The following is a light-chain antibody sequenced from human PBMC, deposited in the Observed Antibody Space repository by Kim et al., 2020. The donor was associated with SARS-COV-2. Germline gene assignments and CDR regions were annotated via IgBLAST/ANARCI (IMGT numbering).Light chain of an antibody. V-gene: IGKV3-15*01. CDR1: QGIANS. J-gene: IGKJ2*03. Sequence: SPGERATLSCRVSQGIANSLAWYQQKPGQPPRVIIYDASTRATAVPDRFSGTGSGTQFTLTISNVQSEDFAVYYCQQYNNWPPVKSFGQGTKLEI. CDR2: DAS. CDR3: QQYNNWPPVKS.